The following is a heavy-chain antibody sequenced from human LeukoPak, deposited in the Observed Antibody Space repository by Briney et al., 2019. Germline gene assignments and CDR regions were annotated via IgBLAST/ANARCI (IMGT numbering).Heavy chain of an antibody. CDR1: GFTFSSYA. CDR3: ARERIVSLAWAAFDI. D-gene: IGHD1-26*01. Sequence: SLRLSCAASGFTFSSYAMHWVRQAPGKGLEWVAVISYDGSNKYYADSVKGRFTISRENAKNSFYLQMNSLTAGDTAVYYCARERIVSLAWAAFDIWGQGTMVTVSA. CDR2: ISYDGSNK. V-gene: IGHV3-30*14. J-gene: IGHJ3*02.